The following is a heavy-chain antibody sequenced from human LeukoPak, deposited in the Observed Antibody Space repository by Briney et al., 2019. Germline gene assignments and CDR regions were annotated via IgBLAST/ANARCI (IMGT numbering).Heavy chain of an antibody. J-gene: IGHJ4*02. CDR1: GGTFSSYA. D-gene: IGHD5-12*01. Sequence: SVKVSCKASGGTFSSYAISWVRQAPGQGLEWMGRIIPILGIANYAQKFQGRVTITADKSTSTAYMELSSLRSEDTAVYYCARDPVSGLRSPGYFDYWGQGTLVTVSS. V-gene: IGHV1-69*04. CDR3: ARDPVSGLRSPGYFDY. CDR2: IIPILGIA.